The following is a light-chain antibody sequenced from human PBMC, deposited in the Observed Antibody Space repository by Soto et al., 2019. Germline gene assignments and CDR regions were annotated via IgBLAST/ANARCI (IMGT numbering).Light chain of an antibody. Sequence: EIVLTQSPATLSLSPGERATLSCRASQSVSSYLAWYQQKPGQAPRLLIYDASNRATGIPARFSGSGSGTDFTLTISRLEPEDFAVYYCQQYSDSLTWTFGQGTKVEIK. CDR1: QSVSSY. CDR3: QQYSDSLTWT. CDR2: DAS. J-gene: IGKJ1*01. V-gene: IGKV3-11*01.